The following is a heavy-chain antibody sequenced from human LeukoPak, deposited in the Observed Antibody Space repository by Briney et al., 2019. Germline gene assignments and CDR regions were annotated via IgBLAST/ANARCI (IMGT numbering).Heavy chain of an antibody. CDR1: GYTFTSYA. Sequence: ASVKVSCKASGYTFTSYAMNWVRQAPGQGLEWMGWINPNSGGTNYAQKFQGRVTMTRDTSISTAYMELSRLRSDDTAVYYCAREGGKPNDAFDIWGQGTMVTVSS. CDR3: AREGGKPNDAFDI. CDR2: INPNSGGT. J-gene: IGHJ3*02. D-gene: IGHD4-23*01. V-gene: IGHV1-2*02.